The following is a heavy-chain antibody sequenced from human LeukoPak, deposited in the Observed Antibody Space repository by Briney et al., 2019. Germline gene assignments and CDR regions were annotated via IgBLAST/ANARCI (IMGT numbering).Heavy chain of an antibody. V-gene: IGHV4-59*05. CDR1: GFTFSSYN. CDR3: AKSGSCDYDQDAFDI. Sequence: GSLRLSCEASGFTFSSYNMNWVRQPPGKGLEWMGRIYYSGSISYYNPSLKSRVTISVDTSKIQLSLKLSSVTAADTAVYFCAKSGSCDYDQDAFDIWGQGTTDTVSS. J-gene: IGHJ3*02. CDR2: IYYSGSIS. D-gene: IGHD4-17*01.